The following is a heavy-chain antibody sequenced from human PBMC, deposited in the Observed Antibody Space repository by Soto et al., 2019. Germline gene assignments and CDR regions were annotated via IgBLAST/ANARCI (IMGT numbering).Heavy chain of an antibody. CDR2: IYYSGST. CDR1: GGSISSYD. CDR3: ARERVAVAGFNYYYYGMYV. Sequence: SETLSLTCTASGGSISSYDWSWIRQPPGKGLEWIGYIYYSGSTNYNPSLKRRVTISVDTAKTQFSLKLSPVTAADTAVYYCARERVAVAGFNYYYYGMYVWGQGTTVTVSS. D-gene: IGHD6-19*01. V-gene: IGHV4-59*01. J-gene: IGHJ6*02.